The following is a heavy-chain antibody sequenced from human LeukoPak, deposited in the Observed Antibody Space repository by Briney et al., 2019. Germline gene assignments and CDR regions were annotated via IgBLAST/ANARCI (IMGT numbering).Heavy chain of an antibody. CDR3: AKQGGPGSGAFDI. CDR1: GFTFSNYA. D-gene: IGHD3-3*01. CDR2: VSGSGSST. J-gene: IGHJ3*02. V-gene: IGHV3-23*01. Sequence: GGSLRLSCAASGFTFSNYAMGWVRQAPGRGLEWVSTVSGSGSSTYYADSVKGRFTVSRDNSKNTLYLQMNSLRADDTTIYYCAKQGGPGSGAFDIWGQGTMVTVSS.